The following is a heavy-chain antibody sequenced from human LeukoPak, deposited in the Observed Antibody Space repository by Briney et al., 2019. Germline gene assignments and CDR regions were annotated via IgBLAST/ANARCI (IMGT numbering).Heavy chain of an antibody. J-gene: IGHJ4*02. Sequence: GGSLRLSCAASGFIFNSHAMHWVRQAPGKGLEWVAVISYDGSTEYYADSVKGRFTISRDNYRNTLYLQMNSLRPEDTAVFYCAKGPGIPAAVDHWGQGTLVTVSS. CDR1: GFIFNSHA. CDR3: AKGPGIPAAVDH. V-gene: IGHV3-30*04. D-gene: IGHD6-13*01. CDR2: ISYDGSTE.